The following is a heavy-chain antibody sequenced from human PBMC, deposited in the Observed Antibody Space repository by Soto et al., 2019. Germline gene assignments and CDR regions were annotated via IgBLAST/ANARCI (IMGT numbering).Heavy chain of an antibody. CDR1: GFTFSSYS. Sequence: LRLSCAASGFTFSSYSMNWVRQAPGKGLEWVSSISSSSSYIYYADSVKGRFTISRDNAKNSLYLQMNSLRAEDTAVYYCASASTYYYDSSGYYWGQGTLVTVSS. J-gene: IGHJ4*02. V-gene: IGHV3-21*01. D-gene: IGHD3-22*01. CDR2: ISSSSSYI. CDR3: ASASTYYYDSSGYY.